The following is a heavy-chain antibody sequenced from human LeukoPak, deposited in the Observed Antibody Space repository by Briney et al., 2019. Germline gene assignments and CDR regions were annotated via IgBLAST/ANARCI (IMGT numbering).Heavy chain of an antibody. CDR3: AELGITMIGGV. CDR1: GFTFRSYW. Sequence: TGGSLRLSCAASGFTFRSYWMSWVRQAPGKGLEWVANIKRDGGEKYYVDSLKGRFTISRNNSKNTLYLQMNSLRAEDTAVYYCAELGITMIGGVWGKGTTVTISS. CDR2: IKRDGGEK. D-gene: IGHD3-10*02. J-gene: IGHJ6*04. V-gene: IGHV3-7*01.